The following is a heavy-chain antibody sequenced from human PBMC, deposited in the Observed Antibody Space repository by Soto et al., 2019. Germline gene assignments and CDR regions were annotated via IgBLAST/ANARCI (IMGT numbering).Heavy chain of an antibody. D-gene: IGHD7-27*01. V-gene: IGHV4-30-4*01. CDR2: IFDSGTT. CDR3: ARGPSGDKVHY. Sequence: SETLSLTCTVSGGSLTSGYSCWSWIRQPPGEGLEWIGHIFDSGTTYTNPSLRSQVAISLDTSKNHFSLTLSSVTAADTAVYYCARGPSGDKVHYWGQGALVTVS. J-gene: IGHJ4*02. CDR1: GGSLTSGYSC.